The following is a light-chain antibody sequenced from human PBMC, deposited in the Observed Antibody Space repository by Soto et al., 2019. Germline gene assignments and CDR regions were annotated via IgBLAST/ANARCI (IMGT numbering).Light chain of an antibody. CDR2: EGG. CDR1: SSDVGSYDL. Sequence: QSALIQPASVSGSPGQSITISCTGTSSDVGSYDLVSWYQQHPGKAPKLLIYEGGKRPSGVSNRFSGSKSAYTASLTISGLQAEDEADYYCCSYAGTYVFGTGTKVTVL. J-gene: IGLJ1*01. V-gene: IGLV2-23*01. CDR3: CSYAGTYV.